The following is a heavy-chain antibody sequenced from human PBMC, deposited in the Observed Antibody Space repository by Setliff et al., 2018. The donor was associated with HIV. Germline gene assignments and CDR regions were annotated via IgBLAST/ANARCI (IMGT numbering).Heavy chain of an antibody. CDR3: AGVNYYDASGLRAEYFPL. CDR1: GVSITSRDHF. D-gene: IGHD3-22*01. Sequence: PSETLSLTCSVSGVSITSRDHFWGWIRQSPGKGLEWIGSLFFSGGTFYNSSLKSRLNISADTSKNQFSLTLKSVTAADTGVYYCAGVNYYDASGLRAEYFPLWGQGTQVTVSS. J-gene: IGHJ1*01. CDR2: LFFSGGT. V-gene: IGHV4-39*07.